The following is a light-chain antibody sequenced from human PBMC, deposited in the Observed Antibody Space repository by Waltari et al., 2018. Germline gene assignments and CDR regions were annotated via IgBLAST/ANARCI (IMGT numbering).Light chain of an antibody. CDR3: QQYHSDLLS. J-gene: IGKJ4*01. Sequence: DIQMTQSPSTLSASVGDRVTMTCRASQRIDRWLAWYQQKPGKAPRVIIYESSSLENGVPSRFSGSGCGNEFTLTINNLQPDDFATYYCQQYHSDLLSFGGGTRVEI. CDR2: ESS. V-gene: IGKV1-5*03. CDR1: QRIDRW.